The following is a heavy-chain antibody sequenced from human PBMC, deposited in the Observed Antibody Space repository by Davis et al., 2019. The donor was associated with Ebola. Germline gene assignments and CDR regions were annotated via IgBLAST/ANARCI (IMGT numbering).Heavy chain of an antibody. D-gene: IGHD2-15*01. CDR2: IYYSGST. CDR1: GGSISSYY. CDR3: ARFRRGRYCSGGSCYSFWFDP. J-gene: IGHJ5*02. V-gene: IGHV4-59*12. Sequence: PSETLSLTCTVSGGSISSYYWSWIRQPPGKGLEWIGYIYYSGSTYYNPSLKSRVTISVDTSKNQFSLKLSSVTAADTAVYYCARFRRGRYCSGGSCYSFWFDPWGQGTLVTVSS.